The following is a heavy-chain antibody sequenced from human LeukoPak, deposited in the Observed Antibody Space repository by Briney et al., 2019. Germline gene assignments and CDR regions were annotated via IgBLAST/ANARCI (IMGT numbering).Heavy chain of an antibody. CDR3: ARGVYDFWSGYYVAGLWFDP. V-gene: IGHV4-59*01. CDR2: IYYSGST. Sequence: PSETLSLTCTVSGDSISSYYWSWIRQPPGKGPEWIGYIYYSGSTNYNPSLKSRVTISVDTSKNQFSLKLSSVTAADTAVYYCARGVYDFWSGYYVAGLWFDPWGQGTLVTVSS. D-gene: IGHD3-3*01. J-gene: IGHJ5*02. CDR1: GDSISSYY.